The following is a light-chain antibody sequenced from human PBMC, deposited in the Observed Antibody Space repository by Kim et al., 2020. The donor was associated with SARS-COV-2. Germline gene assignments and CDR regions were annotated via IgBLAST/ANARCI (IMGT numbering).Light chain of an antibody. CDR1: SGHISCA. V-gene: IGLV4-69*01. J-gene: IGLJ3*02. Sequence: ASVKLTCTPSSGHISCAIAWHQQQPEKGPRYLMKLKCDVSHSKGDGTPARSSGSTSGAERYLTTASLQSEDEADYYCQTWGTGIRVFGGGTKLTVL. CDR3: QTWGTGIRV. CDR2: LKCDVSH.